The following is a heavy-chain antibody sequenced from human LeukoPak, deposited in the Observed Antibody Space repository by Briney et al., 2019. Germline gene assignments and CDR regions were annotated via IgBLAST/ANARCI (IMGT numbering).Heavy chain of an antibody. Sequence: VEVSFKASGGTFSSYAIRWGRPAPGQGVGGMGGIIPSFGTANYTQKFQGRVTITADESTSTPYMELSSLRSEDTAVYYCATSYRSSGWSPGAFDIWGQGTMVTVSS. CDR1: GGTFSSYA. CDR2: IIPSFGTA. V-gene: IGHV1-69*13. D-gene: IGHD6-19*01. CDR3: ATSYRSSGWSPGAFDI. J-gene: IGHJ3*02.